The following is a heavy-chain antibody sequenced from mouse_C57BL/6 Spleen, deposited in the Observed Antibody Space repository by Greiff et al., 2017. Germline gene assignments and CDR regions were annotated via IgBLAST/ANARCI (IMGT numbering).Heavy chain of an antibody. D-gene: IGHD2-12*01. Sequence: QVQLQQPGAELVRPGSSVKLSCKASGYTFTSYWMAWVQQRPGQGLEWIGNIYPSDSETHYNQKFKDKATLTVDKSSSTAYMQLSSLTSEDSAVYDCARDDRRGPYAMDYWGQGTSVTVSS. CDR2: IYPSDSET. V-gene: IGHV1-61*01. CDR1: GYTFTSYW. CDR3: ARDDRRGPYAMDY. J-gene: IGHJ4*01.